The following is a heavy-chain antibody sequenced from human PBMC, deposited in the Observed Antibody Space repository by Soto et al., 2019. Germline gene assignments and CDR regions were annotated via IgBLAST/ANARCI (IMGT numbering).Heavy chain of an antibody. CDR2: INPNSGDT. CDR1: GYTFTGYY. D-gene: IGHD2-2*01. CDR3: ARVVPGAEAWFGP. Sequence: GASVKVSCQASGYTFTGYYVHWVRQAPGQGLAWMGWINPNSGDTNYAQRFQGRVTMTTDTSIATAYMELRSLTSDHTAVYYCARVVPGAEAWFGPWGQGTLVTVSS. J-gene: IGHJ5*02. V-gene: IGHV1-2*02.